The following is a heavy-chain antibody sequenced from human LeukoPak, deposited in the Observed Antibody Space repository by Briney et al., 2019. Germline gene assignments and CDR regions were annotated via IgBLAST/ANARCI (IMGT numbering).Heavy chain of an antibody. CDR3: ARDRSPEGYYDSSHWDYYHGMDV. CDR1: GGSISNYY. V-gene: IGHV4-59*01. J-gene: IGHJ6*02. D-gene: IGHD3-22*01. CDR2: IYYSGST. Sequence: SETLSLTCTVSGGSISNYYWSWIRQPPGKGLEWIGYIYYSGSTNYNPSLKSRVTISVDTSKNQFSLNLSSVTAADTAMYYCARDRSPEGYYDSSHWDYYHGMDVWGQGTTVTVSS.